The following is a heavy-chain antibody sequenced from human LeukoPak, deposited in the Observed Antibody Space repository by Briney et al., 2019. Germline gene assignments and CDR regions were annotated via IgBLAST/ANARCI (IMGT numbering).Heavy chain of an antibody. CDR3: ARVFRGAVTSNWFDP. CDR2: ISDSGST. V-gene: IGHV4-59*01. J-gene: IGHJ5*02. D-gene: IGHD4-17*01. Sequence: SETLSLTCTVSGGSINGYYWTWIRQPPGKGLEWIGYISDSGSTNYNPSRKSRVTMSVDSSNTEFSLRLNSVTAADTAVYYCARVFRGAVTSNWFDPWGQGTLVTVSS. CDR1: GGSINGYY.